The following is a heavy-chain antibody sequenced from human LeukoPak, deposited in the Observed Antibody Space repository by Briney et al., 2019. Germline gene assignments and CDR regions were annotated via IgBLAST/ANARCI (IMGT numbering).Heavy chain of an antibody. Sequence: PGGSLRLSRAASGFTVSSNYMSWVRQAPGKGLEWVSSISSSSSYIYYADSVKGRFTISRDNAKNSLYLQMNSLRAEDTAVYYCARDHQLNPYSYYYDSSGHDAFDIWGQGTMVTVSS. CDR2: ISSSSSYI. CDR3: ARDHQLNPYSYYYDSSGHDAFDI. J-gene: IGHJ3*02. V-gene: IGHV3-21*01. D-gene: IGHD3-22*01. CDR1: GFTVSSNY.